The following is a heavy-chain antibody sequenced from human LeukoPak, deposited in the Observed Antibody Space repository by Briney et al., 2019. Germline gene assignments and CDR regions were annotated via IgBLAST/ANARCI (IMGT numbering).Heavy chain of an antibody. CDR2: ISGSSGST. D-gene: IGHD3-9*01. Sequence: GGSLRLSCAASGFTFSSYAMSWVRQAPGKGLEWVSAISGSSGSTYYADSVKGRFTISRDNSKNTLYLQMNSLRAEDTAVYYCAKDSDDILTGLNWFDPWGQGTLVTVSS. J-gene: IGHJ5*02. CDR1: GFTFSSYA. CDR3: AKDSDDILTGLNWFDP. V-gene: IGHV3-23*01.